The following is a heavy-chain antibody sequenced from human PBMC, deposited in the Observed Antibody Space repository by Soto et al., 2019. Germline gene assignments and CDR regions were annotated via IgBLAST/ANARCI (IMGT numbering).Heavy chain of an antibody. CDR1: RLTFSSFD. CDR2: IGITGDT. V-gene: IGHV3-13*01. CDR3: ARGSGYCSGASCYPWD. Sequence: EVQLVESGGGLVQPGGSLRLSCAASRLTFSSFDMHWVRQPTGKGLEWVSSIGITGDTYYSASVKGRFTISRENAENSLYLQMDSLRAEDTAVYYCARGSGYCSGASCYPWDWGQGTLVNVSS. J-gene: IGHJ4*02. D-gene: IGHD2-15*01.